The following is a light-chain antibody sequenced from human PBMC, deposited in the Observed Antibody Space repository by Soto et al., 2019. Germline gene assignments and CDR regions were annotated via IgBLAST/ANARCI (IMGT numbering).Light chain of an antibody. Sequence: DIQMTQSPSTPSASVGDRVTITCRASQSISSWLAWYQQKPGKAPNLLIYDASSLESGVPSRFSGSGSGTEFTLTISSLQPDDFATYYCQQYNSYSWTFGQGTKVEIK. J-gene: IGKJ1*01. CDR1: QSISSW. CDR2: DAS. CDR3: QQYNSYSWT. V-gene: IGKV1-5*01.